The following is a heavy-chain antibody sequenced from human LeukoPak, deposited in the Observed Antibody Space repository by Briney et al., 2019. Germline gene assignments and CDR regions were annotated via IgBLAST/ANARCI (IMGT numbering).Heavy chain of an antibody. CDR2: ISWNSGSI. J-gene: IGHJ4*02. D-gene: IGHD3-10*01. CDR3: AKDISGSGSQHYFDH. CDR1: GFTFDDYA. V-gene: IGHV3-9*01. Sequence: PGRSLRLSCAASGFTFDDYAMHWVRQAPGKGLEWVSGISWNSGSIGYADSVKGRFTISRDNAKNSLYLQMNSLRAEDTALYYCAKDISGSGSQHYFDHWGQGTLVTVSS.